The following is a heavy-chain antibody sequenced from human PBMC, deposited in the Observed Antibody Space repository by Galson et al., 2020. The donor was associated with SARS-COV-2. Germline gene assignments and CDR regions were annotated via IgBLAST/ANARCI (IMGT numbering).Heavy chain of an antibody. D-gene: IGHD6-19*01. V-gene: IGHV1-18*01. CDR1: GYTFTSHG. J-gene: IGHJ4*02. CDR3: ARDEAVAGAFDY. CDR2: NSAYKGNT. Sequence: ASVKVSCKPSGYTFTSHGISRVRQAPGPRREWMGWNSAYKGNTIHAQKLQDRVTLTTDTSTNTAYMDLRSLTSDDTAVYYCARDEAVAGAFDYWGQGTLVTVSS.